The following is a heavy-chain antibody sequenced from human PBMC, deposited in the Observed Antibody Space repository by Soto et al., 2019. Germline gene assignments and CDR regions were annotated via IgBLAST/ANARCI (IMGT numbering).Heavy chain of an antibody. CDR1: GYTFTRYA. CDR3: ARDIVAAAPDY. Sequence: QVQLVQSGAEVKKPGASVKVSCKASGYTFTRYAMHWVRQAPGQRLEWMGWINAGNGNTKYSQKFQGRVTITRDTSASTAYMELSSLRSEDTAVYYCARDIVAAAPDYWGQGTLVTVSS. V-gene: IGHV1-3*01. D-gene: IGHD6-13*01. J-gene: IGHJ4*02. CDR2: INAGNGNT.